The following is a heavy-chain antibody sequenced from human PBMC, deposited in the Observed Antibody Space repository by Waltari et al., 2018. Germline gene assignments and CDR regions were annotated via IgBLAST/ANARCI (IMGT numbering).Heavy chain of an antibody. D-gene: IGHD3-22*01. CDR3: ARSHTPYDGSYDSYSYYYFDV. Sequence: QVQLQESGPGLVKPSETLSLTCAVSGGSISTYYWNWIRQTPGKGLEWIGYIYYSGTTNYNPSLKSRVTISVDTSKIQFSLRLTSVTAADTAVYYCARSHTPYDGSYDSYSYYYFDVWGKGTTVTVSS. CDR1: GGSISTYY. CDR2: IYYSGTT. J-gene: IGHJ6*03. V-gene: IGHV4-59*01.